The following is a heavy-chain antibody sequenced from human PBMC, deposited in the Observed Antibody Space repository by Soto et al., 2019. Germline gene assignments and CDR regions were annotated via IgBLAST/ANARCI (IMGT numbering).Heavy chain of an antibody. Sequence: PGESLKISCRGSGYSFTSYWISWMRQMPGKGLEWMGRIGPSYPYTSYSPSFQGHVTISADKYISTAYLQWSSLKASDTAMYYCASPLGIQYNWNDRTPHYYDYGMDVWGQGTTVTASS. CDR2: IGPSYPYT. CDR3: ASPLGIQYNWNDRTPHYYDYGMDV. J-gene: IGHJ6*02. V-gene: IGHV5-10-1*01. CDR1: GYSFTSYW. D-gene: IGHD1-1*01.